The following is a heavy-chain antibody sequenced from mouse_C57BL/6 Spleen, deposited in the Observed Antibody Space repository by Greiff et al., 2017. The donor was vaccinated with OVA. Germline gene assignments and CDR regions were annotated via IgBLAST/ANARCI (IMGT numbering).Heavy chain of an antibody. CDR3: ARDYDYDERAFAY. CDR2: ISSGGSYT. D-gene: IGHD2-4*01. CDR1: GFTFSSYG. V-gene: IGHV5-6*01. J-gene: IGHJ3*01. Sequence: EVHLVESGGDLVKPGGSLKLSCAASGFTFSSYGMSWVRQTPDKRLEWVATISSGGSYTYYPDSVKGRFTISRDNAKNTLYLQMSSLKSEDTAMYYCARDYDYDERAFAYWGQGTLVTVSA.